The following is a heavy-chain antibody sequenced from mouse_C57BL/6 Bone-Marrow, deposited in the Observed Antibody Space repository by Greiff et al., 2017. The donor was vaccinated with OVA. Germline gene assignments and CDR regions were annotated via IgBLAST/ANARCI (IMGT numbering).Heavy chain of an antibody. CDR3: ATTVVATDWYFDV. J-gene: IGHJ1*03. V-gene: IGHV1-76*01. CDR1: GYTFTDYY. D-gene: IGHD1-1*01. CDR2: IYPGSGNT. Sequence: VQLQQSGAELVRPGASVKLSCKASGYTFTDYYINWVKQRPGQGLEWIARIYPGSGNTYYNEKFKGKATLTAEKSSSTAYMQLSSLTSEDSAVYFCATTVVATDWYFDVWGTGTTVTVSS.